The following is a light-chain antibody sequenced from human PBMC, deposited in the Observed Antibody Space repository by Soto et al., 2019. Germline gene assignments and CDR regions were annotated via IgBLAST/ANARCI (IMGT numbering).Light chain of an antibody. J-gene: IGKJ1*01. CDR3: QQYNSYSWT. CDR2: KAS. CDR1: QSISSS. Sequence: DIQMTQSPSTLSPSVGARVAITCRASQSISSSLAWYQQKPGKAPKLLIYKASSLESGVPSRFSGSGSGTEFTLTISSLQPDDFAAYYCQQYNSYSWTFGQGTKVDIK. V-gene: IGKV1-5*03.